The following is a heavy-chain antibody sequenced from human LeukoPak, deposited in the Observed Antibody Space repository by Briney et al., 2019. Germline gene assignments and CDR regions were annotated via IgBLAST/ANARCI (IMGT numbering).Heavy chain of an antibody. CDR2: INHSGST. D-gene: IGHD3-16*01. J-gene: IGHJ5*02. CDR3: ARGIRFGRWFDP. CDR1: GGSFSGYY. Sequence: SETLSLTCAVYGGSFSGYYWSWIRQPPGKGLEWIGEINHSGSTNYNPSLKSRVTISVDTSRNQFSLKLSSVTAADTAVYYCARGIRFGRWFDPWGQGTLVTVSS. V-gene: IGHV4-34*01.